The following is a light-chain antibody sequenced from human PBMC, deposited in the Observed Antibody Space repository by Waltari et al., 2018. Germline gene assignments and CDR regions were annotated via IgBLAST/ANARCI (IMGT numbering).Light chain of an antibody. Sequence: DTVMTQSPDSLTVSPGERATINCRSSQSVSDHGNNKNSLAWYRQKPGQPPTLLISWASTRELGVPDRFSGSGSGTEFTLTISRLQAEDVAVYYCQQSYTTPPTFGQGTKVEIK. V-gene: IGKV4-1*01. J-gene: IGKJ1*01. CDR1: QSVSDHGNNKNS. CDR3: QQSYTTPPT. CDR2: WAS.